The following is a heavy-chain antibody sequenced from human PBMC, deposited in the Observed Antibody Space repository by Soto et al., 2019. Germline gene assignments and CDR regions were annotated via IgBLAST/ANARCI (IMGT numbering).Heavy chain of an antibody. CDR2: ISYDGINK. Sequence: QVQLLESGGGVVQPGRSLSLSCAASGFTFSHYGIHWVRQAPGKGLEWLAVISYDGINKLYADSVQGRFTVSRDNSKTPLYLQTNSLRAEDIAVYCCARYSGKYPGPSDYWGKGTLVTVSS. CDR1: GFTFSHYG. J-gene: IGHJ4*02. CDR3: ARYSGKYPGPSDY. D-gene: IGHD1-26*01. V-gene: IGHV3-30*03.